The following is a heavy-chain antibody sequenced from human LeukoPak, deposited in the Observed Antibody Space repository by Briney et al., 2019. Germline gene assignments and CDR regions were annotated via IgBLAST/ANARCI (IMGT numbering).Heavy chain of an antibody. CDR2: FYSGGST. J-gene: IGHJ4*02. CDR3: ARGKVSRFLEGAFDY. V-gene: IGHV3-53*01. Sequence: GGSLRLSCAASGFTFTSYSMNWVRQAPGKGLEWVSIFYSGGSTYYADSVKGRFTISRDSSKNTLYLQMNSLRAEDTAVYYCARGKVSRFLEGAFDYWGQGTLVTVSS. CDR1: GFTFTSYS. D-gene: IGHD3-3*01.